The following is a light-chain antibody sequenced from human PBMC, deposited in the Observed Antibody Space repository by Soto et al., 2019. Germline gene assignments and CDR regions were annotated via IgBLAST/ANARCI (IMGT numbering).Light chain of an antibody. Sequence: ALTQPASVSGSPGQSLTISCTGTSSDVGGYNYVSWYQQHPGKAPKLMIYDVSNRPSGVSNRFSGSKSGNTASLTISGLQAEDEADYYCSSYTSSLYVFGTGTKLTVL. V-gene: IGLV2-14*01. CDR2: DVS. J-gene: IGLJ1*01. CDR3: SSYTSSLYV. CDR1: SSDVGGYNY.